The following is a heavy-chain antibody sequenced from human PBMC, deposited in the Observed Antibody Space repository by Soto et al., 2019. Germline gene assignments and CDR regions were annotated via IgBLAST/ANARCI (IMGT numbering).Heavy chain of an antibody. Sequence: EVQLLESGGGLVQPGGSLRLSCAASGFTFSSYAMSWVRQAPGKGLERGSAISGRGGSTYYADSVKGRFTISRDHSKHTLYLQMNSLSAEDTAVDYCAKPRREQQLGYYYGRDVWGQGTNVTVSS. D-gene: IGHD6-13*01. CDR2: ISGRGGST. V-gene: IGHV3-23*01. CDR1: GFTFSSYA. J-gene: IGHJ6*02. CDR3: AKPRREQQLGYYYGRDV.